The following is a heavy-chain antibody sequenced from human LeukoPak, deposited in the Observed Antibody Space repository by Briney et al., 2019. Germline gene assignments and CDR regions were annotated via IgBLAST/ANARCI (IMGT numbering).Heavy chain of an antibody. CDR1: GFTFSSYS. CDR3: AREPGSFLPAAANDAFDI. J-gene: IGHJ3*02. Sequence: GGSLRLSCAASGFTFSSYSMNWVRQAPGKGLEWVSSISSSSSYIYYADSVKGRFTISRDNAKNSLYLRMNSLRAEDTAVYYCAREPGSFLPAAANDAFDIWGQGTMVTVSS. CDR2: ISSSSSYI. D-gene: IGHD2-2*01. V-gene: IGHV3-21*01.